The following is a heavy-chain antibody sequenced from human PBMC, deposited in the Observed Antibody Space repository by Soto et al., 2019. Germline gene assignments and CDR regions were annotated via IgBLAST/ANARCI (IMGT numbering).Heavy chain of an antibody. V-gene: IGHV3-48*01. CDR2: ISSSSDTI. J-gene: IGHJ2*01. CDR1: GFTFSSYS. Sequence: EVQLVESGGGLVQPGGSLRLSWAASGFTFSSYSMNWVRQARGKGLEWVSYISSSSDTIYYADSVKGRFTISRENAKNSLYLQMNRLRAEDTAVYYCETNPSRDGYQFPWYFDLWGRGTLVTVSS. D-gene: IGHD5-12*01. CDR3: ETNPSRDGYQFPWYFDL.